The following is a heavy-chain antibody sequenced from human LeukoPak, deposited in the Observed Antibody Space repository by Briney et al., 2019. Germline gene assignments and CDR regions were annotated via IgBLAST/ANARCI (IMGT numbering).Heavy chain of an antibody. V-gene: IGHV3-11*04. CDR3: ARVQYCSGGSCYRFDY. CDR2: ISSSGSTI. CDR1: GFTFSDYY. Sequence: NPGGSLRLSCAASGFTFSDYYMSWIRQAPGKGLEWVPYISSSGSTIYYADSVKGRFTISRDNAKNSLYLQMNSLRAEDTAVYYCARVQYCSGGSCYRFDYWGQGTLVTVSS. J-gene: IGHJ4*02. D-gene: IGHD2-15*01.